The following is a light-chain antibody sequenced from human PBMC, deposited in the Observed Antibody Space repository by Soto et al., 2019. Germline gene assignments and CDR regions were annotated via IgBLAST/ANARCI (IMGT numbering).Light chain of an antibody. Sequence: QSVLTQPASVSGSPGQSITISCTGTSSDVGGFNYVSWFQQHLGKAPKLMIYEVNSRPSGVSDRFSGSKSGDTASLTISGLQPEDEADYYCNSYTSINTLVFGTGTKVTVL. CDR3: NSYTSINTLV. CDR1: SSDVGGFNY. J-gene: IGLJ1*01. CDR2: EVN. V-gene: IGLV2-14*01.